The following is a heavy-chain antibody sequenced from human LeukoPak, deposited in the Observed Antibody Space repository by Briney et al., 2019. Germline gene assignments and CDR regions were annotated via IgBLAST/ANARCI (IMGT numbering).Heavy chain of an antibody. Sequence: GGSLRLSCAASGFTFSSYSMNWVRQAPGKGLEWVSSISSSSSYIYYADSVKGRFTISRDNAKNSLYLQINSLRAEDTAVYYCARGALGNYYMDVWGKGTTVTVSS. CDR1: GFTFSSYS. J-gene: IGHJ6*03. CDR2: ISSSSSYI. V-gene: IGHV3-21*01. D-gene: IGHD3-10*01. CDR3: ARGALGNYYMDV.